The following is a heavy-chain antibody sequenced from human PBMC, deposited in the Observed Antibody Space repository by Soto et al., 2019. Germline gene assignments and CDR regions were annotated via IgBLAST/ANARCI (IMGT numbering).Heavy chain of an antibody. Sequence: GASVKVSCKASGGSVSSDPISWVRQAPGQGLEWMGGIIPIFGSPTYAQRFQGRVTITADESSRTAYLELRSLKSEDTAVYYCAKDLPFYYDSSGYQPHWGQGTLVTVSS. D-gene: IGHD3-22*01. CDR1: GGSVSSDP. CDR2: IIPIFGSP. CDR3: AKDLPFYYDSSGYQPH. V-gene: IGHV1-69*13. J-gene: IGHJ4*02.